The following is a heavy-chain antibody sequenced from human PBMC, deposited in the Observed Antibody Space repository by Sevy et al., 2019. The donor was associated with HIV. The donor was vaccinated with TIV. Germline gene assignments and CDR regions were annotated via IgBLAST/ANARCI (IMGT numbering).Heavy chain of an antibody. J-gene: IGHJ4*02. CDR1: GFTFSRYW. CDR2: VKEDGSEK. CDR3: AKAENRPYSSGWYDY. Sequence: GGSLRLSCAASGFTFSRYWMSWVRQAPGKGLEWVGNVKEDGSEKYYGDSVKGRFTISRDNAKNSLYLQMNSLRAEDTALYYCAKAENRPYSSGWYDYWGQGTLVTVSS. V-gene: IGHV3-7*03. D-gene: IGHD6-19*01.